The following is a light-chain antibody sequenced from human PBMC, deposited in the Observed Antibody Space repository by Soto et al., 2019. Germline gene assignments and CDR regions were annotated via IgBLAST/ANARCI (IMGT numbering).Light chain of an antibody. J-gene: IGLJ1*01. V-gene: IGLV2-23*02. Sequence: QSVLTQPASVSGSPGQSITISCTGTSSDVGGYNYVSWYQQHPGKAPKLMIYDVSNRPSGVSNRFSGSKSGNTASLTISGLQADDEADYYCCSDAGSSTYVFGTGTKVTVL. CDR3: CSDAGSSTYV. CDR2: DVS. CDR1: SSDVGGYNY.